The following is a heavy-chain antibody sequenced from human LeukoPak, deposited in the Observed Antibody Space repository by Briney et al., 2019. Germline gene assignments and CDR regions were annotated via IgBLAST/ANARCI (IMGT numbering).Heavy chain of an antibody. J-gene: IGHJ6*03. CDR3: TRSDGDPNYYQNYIDV. D-gene: IGHD1-26*01. V-gene: IGHV1-18*01. CDR2: ISGYNDNT. Sequence: GASVKVSCKASGYTFTAYGISWVRQAPGQGLEWLGWISGYNDNTFYTQKVQGRVTMTKDTSTSTAYLELRSLRSDDTAVYYCTRSDGDPNYYQNYIDVWGKGTTVTVAS. CDR1: GYTFTAYG.